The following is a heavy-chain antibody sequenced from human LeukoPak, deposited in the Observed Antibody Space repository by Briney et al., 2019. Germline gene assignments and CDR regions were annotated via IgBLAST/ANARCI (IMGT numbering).Heavy chain of an antibody. V-gene: IGHV3-9*01. CDR1: GFTFDDYA. CDR3: AKDIGAPYCSSTSCRPAYYYYGMDV. J-gene: IGHJ6*02. Sequence: PGGSLRLSCAASGFTFDDYAMHWVRQAPGKGLEWVSGISWNSGSIGYADSVKGRFTISRDNAKNSLYLKMNSLRAEDTALYYCAKDIGAPYCSSTSCRPAYYYYGMDVWGQGTTVTVSS. D-gene: IGHD2-2*01. CDR2: ISWNSGSI.